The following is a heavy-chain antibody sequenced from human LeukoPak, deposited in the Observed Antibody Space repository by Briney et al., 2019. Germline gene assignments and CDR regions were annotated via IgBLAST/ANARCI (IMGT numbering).Heavy chain of an antibody. J-gene: IGHJ4*02. CDR1: GFTFSSYA. D-gene: IGHD3-22*01. Sequence: PGGSLRLSCAASGFTFSSYAMSWVRQAPGKGLEWVSAISGSGGSTYYADSVKGRFTISRDNSKNMLYLQMNSLRAEDTAVYYCAKDPQRYYYDSSGYYYWGQGTLVTVSS. V-gene: IGHV3-23*01. CDR2: ISGSGGST. CDR3: AKDPQRYYYDSSGYYY.